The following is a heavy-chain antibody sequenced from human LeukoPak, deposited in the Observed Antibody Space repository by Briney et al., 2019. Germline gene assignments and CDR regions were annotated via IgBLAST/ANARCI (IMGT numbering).Heavy chain of an antibody. CDR1: GYTFTSYG. CDR2: ISAYNGNT. D-gene: IGHD5-18*01. CDR3: ARAKDSYGYSGFDY. Sequence: GASVKVSCKASGYTFTSYGISWVRQAPGQGLEWMGWISAYNGNTSYAQKLQGRVTMTTDTSTSTACMELRSLGSDDTAVYYCARAKDSYGYSGFDYWGQGTLVTVSS. J-gene: IGHJ4*02. V-gene: IGHV1-18*01.